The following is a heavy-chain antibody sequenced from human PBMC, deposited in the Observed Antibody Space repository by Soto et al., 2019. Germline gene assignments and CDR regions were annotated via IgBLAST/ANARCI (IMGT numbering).Heavy chain of an antibody. V-gene: IGHV1-69*02. CDR2: LIPILGIA. CDR1: GGTFSSYT. Sequence: QVQLVQSGAEVKKPGSSVKVSCKASGGTFSSYTISWVRQAPGQGLEWMGRLIPILGIANYAQKFQGRVTITADDATRTAYMELSSRGAEDTAVYYCASEGGDDSFDNWGRGTMVAVSS. D-gene: IGHD7-27*01. J-gene: IGHJ3*02. CDR3: ASEGGDDSFDN.